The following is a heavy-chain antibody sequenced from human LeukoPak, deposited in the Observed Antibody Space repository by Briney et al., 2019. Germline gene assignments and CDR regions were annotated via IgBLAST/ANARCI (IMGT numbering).Heavy chain of an antibody. CDR1: GYTFTSYG. CDR2: IIPIFGTA. Sequence: SVKVSCTASGYTFTSYGISWVRQAPGQGLEWMGGIIPIFGTANYAQKFQGRVTITADESTSTAYMELSSLRSEDTAVYYCASGWIQLWLIVYWGQGTLVTVSS. J-gene: IGHJ4*02. CDR3: ASGWIQLWLIVY. V-gene: IGHV1-69*13. D-gene: IGHD5-18*01.